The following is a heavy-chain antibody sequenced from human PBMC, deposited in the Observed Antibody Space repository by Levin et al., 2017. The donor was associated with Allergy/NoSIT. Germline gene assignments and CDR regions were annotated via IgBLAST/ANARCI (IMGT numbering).Heavy chain of an antibody. D-gene: IGHD4-23*01. CDR1: GFTFSSSA. Sequence: LSLICAASGFTFSSSAMIWVRQAPGRGLEWVSAISGSGGSTYYADSVEGRFTISRDNSKNTVYLQMNSLRAEDSALYYCAKDLGDYGDNSQNWFDPWGQGTLVTVSS. CDR2: ISGSGGST. J-gene: IGHJ5*02. CDR3: AKDLGDYGDNSQNWFDP. V-gene: IGHV3-23*01.